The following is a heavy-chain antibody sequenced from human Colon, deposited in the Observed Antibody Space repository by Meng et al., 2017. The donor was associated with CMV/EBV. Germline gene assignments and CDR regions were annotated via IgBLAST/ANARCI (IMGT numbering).Heavy chain of an antibody. J-gene: IGHJ4*02. CDR3: VRSPGCYDSLGQYDY. CDR2: IYRDGST. D-gene: IGHD3-22*01. Sequence: VQLVEYGGGLMQPGGSLRLSCAVSTVIVSRNYMSWVRQAPGKGLEWVSGIYRDGSTFYADSVKGRFTISRDNSKNTLNLQMNSLRAEDTAVYYCVRSPGCYDSLGQYDYWGRGTLVTVSS. V-gene: IGHV3-53*01. CDR1: TVIVSRNY.